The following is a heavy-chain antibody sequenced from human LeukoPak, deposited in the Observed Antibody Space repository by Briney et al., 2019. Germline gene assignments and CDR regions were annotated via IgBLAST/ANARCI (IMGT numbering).Heavy chain of an antibody. CDR1: GFTFSSYA. V-gene: IGHV3-30-3*01. CDR2: ISYDGSNK. D-gene: IGHD1-26*01. Sequence: GGSLRLSCAASGFTFSSYAMHWVRQAPGKGLEWVAVISYDGSNKYYADSVKGRYTISRDNSKNTLYLQMNSLRAEDTAVYYCARVLGGYSGSLDYWGQGTLVTVSS. CDR3: ARVLGGYSGSLDY. J-gene: IGHJ4*02.